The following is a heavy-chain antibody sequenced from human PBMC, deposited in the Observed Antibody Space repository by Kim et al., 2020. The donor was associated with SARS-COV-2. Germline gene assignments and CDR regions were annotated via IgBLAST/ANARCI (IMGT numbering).Heavy chain of an antibody. CDR3: ARLEGNYYDTSGYYRFFDY. CDR2: IHPGNSDA. Sequence: GESLKMSCKVSGYSFTNYWIGWVRQMPGKGLEWMGVIHPGNSDARYTPPFQGQATISADKSINATYLQWNSLKASDSAMYYCARLEGNYYDTSGYYRFFDYWGQGTQVTVSS. V-gene: IGHV5-51*01. J-gene: IGHJ4*02. CDR1: GYSFTNYW. D-gene: IGHD3-22*01.